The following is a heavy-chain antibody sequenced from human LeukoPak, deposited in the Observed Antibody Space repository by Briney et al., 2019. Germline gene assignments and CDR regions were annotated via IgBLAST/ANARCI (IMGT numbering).Heavy chain of an antibody. J-gene: IGHJ4*02. CDR2: ISYSGST. V-gene: IGHV4-59*01. CDR1: GGSISSDY. CDR3: ARGQVGATTLFDY. Sequence: QSSETLSLTCTVSGGSISSDYCNWIRQPPGKGLEWIGYISYSGSTNYNPSLKSRATISVDTPKNQFSFKLSSVTAADTAVYYCARGQVGATTLFDYWGQGTLVTVSS. D-gene: IGHD1-26*01.